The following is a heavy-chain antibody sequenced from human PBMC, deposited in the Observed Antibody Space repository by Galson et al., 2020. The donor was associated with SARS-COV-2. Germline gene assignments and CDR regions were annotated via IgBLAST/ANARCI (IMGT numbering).Heavy chain of an antibody. CDR3: ARRPGSYYFDF. CDR2: IYYSGST. J-gene: IGHJ4*02. Sequence: SETLSLTCTVSGGSISSYYWNWIRQPPGKGLEWIGYIYYSGSTNYNPSLKSRVTISVDTSKNQFSLKLSSVTAADTAVYYCARRPGSYYFDFWGQGTLVTVSS. D-gene: IGHD3-10*01. V-gene: IGHV4-59*08. CDR1: GGSISSYY.